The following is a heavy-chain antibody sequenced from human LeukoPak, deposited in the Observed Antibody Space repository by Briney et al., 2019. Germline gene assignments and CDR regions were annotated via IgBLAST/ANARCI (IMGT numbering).Heavy chain of an antibody. Sequence: WASVKVSCKASGYTFTGYYMHWVRQAPGQGLEWMGRINPNSGGTNYAQKFQGRVTMTRDTSISTAYLQWSSLKASDTAMYYCARRLGYCSGGSCYSGGWFDPWGQGTLVTVSS. V-gene: IGHV1-2*06. D-gene: IGHD2-15*01. CDR3: ARRLGYCSGGSCYSGGWFDP. CDR1: GYTFTGYY. J-gene: IGHJ5*02. CDR2: INPNSGGT.